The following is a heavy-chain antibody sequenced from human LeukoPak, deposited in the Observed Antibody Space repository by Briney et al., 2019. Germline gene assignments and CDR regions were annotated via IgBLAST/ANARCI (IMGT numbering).Heavy chain of an antibody. CDR1: GYTFTGHS. V-gene: IGHV1-18*04. Sequence: ASVKVSCKASGYTFTGHSMYWVRQAPGQGLEWMGWISAYNGNTNYAQKLQGRVTMTTDTSTSTAYMELRSLRSDDTAVYYCARAPYNYYDSSGYTNWGQGTLVTVSS. CDR3: ARAPYNYYDSSGYTN. CDR2: ISAYNGNT. D-gene: IGHD3-22*01. J-gene: IGHJ4*02.